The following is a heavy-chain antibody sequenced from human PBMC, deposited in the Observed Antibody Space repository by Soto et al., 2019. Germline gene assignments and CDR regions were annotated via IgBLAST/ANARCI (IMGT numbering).Heavy chain of an antibody. CDR2: ISAYNGNT. CDR1: GYNFASYA. CDR3: ARDPPPSNY. V-gene: IGHV1-18*01. Sequence: QVQLVQSGAEVKKPGASVKVYCKASGYNFASYAISWMRQAPGQGLEWMGWISAYNGNTNFTQKLQARLTITTDTPTSTAHWGLMSVRSDNTAVYSFARDPPPSNYWCQATLVTGSS. J-gene: IGHJ4*02.